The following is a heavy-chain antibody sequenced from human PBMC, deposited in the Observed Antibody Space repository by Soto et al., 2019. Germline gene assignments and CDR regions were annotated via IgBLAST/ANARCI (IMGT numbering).Heavy chain of an antibody. CDR1: GFTFSRFE. J-gene: IGHJ4*02. CDR3: AKVFYYYDSSGYYYFDY. D-gene: IGHD3-22*01. V-gene: IGHV3-48*03. Sequence: GGSLRLSCAASGFTFSRFELHWVRQAPGKGLEWISYISSSGSTAYYASSVEGRFTISRDNANNSVYLQMDSLRAEDTAVYYCAKVFYYYDSSGYYYFDYWGQGTLVTVSS. CDR2: ISSSGSTA.